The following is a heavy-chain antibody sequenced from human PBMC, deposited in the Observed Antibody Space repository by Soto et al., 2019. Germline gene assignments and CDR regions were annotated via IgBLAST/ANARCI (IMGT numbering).Heavy chain of an antibody. CDR2: IIPIFGTA. D-gene: IGHD5-12*01. J-gene: IGHJ4*02. V-gene: IGHV1-69*12. Sequence: QVQLVQSGAEVKKPGSSVKVSCKASGGTFSSYAISWVRQAPGQGLEWMGGIIPIFGTANYAQKFQGRVTITADEYKSTAYMGLSSLRSEDTAVYYCAGSMRWLQLGIDFWGQGTLVTVSS. CDR3: AGSMRWLQLGIDF. CDR1: GGTFSSYA.